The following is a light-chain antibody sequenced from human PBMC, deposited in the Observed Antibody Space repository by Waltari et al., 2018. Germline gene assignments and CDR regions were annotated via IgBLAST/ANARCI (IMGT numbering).Light chain of an antibody. CDR1: NIRTKT. J-gene: IGLJ3*02. V-gene: IGLV3-21*02. CDR2: ADS. CDR3: QVWENTDDPWV. Sequence: SYVLTQPPSVSVAPEQTARISCGGDNIRTKTVHWYQQKAGQAPVVVVFADSDRPSGIPERFSGSNSGNTATLTITRVEAGDEADYYCQVWENTDDPWVFGGATKLTVL.